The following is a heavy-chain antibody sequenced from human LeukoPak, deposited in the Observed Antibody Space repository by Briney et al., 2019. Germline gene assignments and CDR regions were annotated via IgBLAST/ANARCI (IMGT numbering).Heavy chain of an antibody. D-gene: IGHD5-12*01. CDR1: GFTFSSYS. J-gene: IGHJ4*02. CDR2: ISSSSSYI. V-gene: IGHV3-21*01. Sequence: PGGSLRLSCAASGFTFSSYSMNWVRQAPGKGLEWVSSISSSSSYISCADSVKGRFTISRDNAKNSLYLQMNSLRAEDTAVYYCARDPSGYDPVDYWGQGTLVTVSS. CDR3: ARDPSGYDPVDY.